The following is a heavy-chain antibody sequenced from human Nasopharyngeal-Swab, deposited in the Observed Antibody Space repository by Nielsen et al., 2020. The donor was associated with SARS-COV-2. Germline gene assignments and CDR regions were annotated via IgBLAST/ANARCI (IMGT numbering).Heavy chain of an antibody. V-gene: IGHV1-8*01. D-gene: IGHD3-22*01. Sequence: ASVKVSCKASGYTFTSYDINWVRQATGQGLEWMGWMNPNSGNTGYAQKFQGRVTMTRNTSISTAYMELSSLRSEDTAVYYCARAERGRIVVVITSFYYYYMDVWGKGTTVTVPS. CDR1: GYTFTSYD. J-gene: IGHJ6*03. CDR2: MNPNSGNT. CDR3: ARAERGRIVVVITSFYYYYMDV.